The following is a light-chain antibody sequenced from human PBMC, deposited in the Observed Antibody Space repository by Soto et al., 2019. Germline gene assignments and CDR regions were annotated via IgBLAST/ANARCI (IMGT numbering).Light chain of an antibody. Sequence: QSVLTQPPSASGTPGQRVTISCSGSSSNIGSHAVSWYQQLPGTAPKLLIYSNNQRPSGVPDRFSGSKSGTSASLAVSGLQSEDEADYYCAAWDDSLNVVVFGGGTQLTVL. CDR3: AAWDDSLNVVV. CDR1: SSNIGSHA. CDR2: SNN. J-gene: IGLJ2*01. V-gene: IGLV1-44*01.